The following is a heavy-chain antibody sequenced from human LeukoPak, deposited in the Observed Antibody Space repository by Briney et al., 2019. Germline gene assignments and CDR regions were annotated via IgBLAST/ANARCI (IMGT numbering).Heavy chain of an antibody. D-gene: IGHD5-24*01. Sequence: ASVKVSCKASGYTFTGYYMHWVRQAPGQGLKWMGWINPNSGGTNYAQKFQGRVTMTRDTSISTAYMELSRLRSDDTAVYYCARERDPRRDGYNHDAFDIWGQGTMVTVSS. CDR1: GYTFTGYY. CDR3: ARERDPRRDGYNHDAFDI. J-gene: IGHJ3*02. CDR2: INPNSGGT. V-gene: IGHV1-2*02.